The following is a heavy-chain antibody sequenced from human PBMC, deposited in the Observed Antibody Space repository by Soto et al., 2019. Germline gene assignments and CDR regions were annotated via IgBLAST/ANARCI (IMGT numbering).Heavy chain of an antibody. Sequence: ASVKVSCKASGYTFTGYYMHWVRQAPGQGLEWMGWINPNSGGTNYAQKFQGRVTMTRDTSISTAYMELSRLRSDDTAVYYCARGRAGDAVAGNNCSAPWGQETMVPVP. D-gene: IGHD6-19*01. V-gene: IGHV1-2*02. CDR2: INPNSGGT. J-gene: IGHJ5*02. CDR3: ARGRAGDAVAGNNCSAP. CDR1: GYTFTGYY.